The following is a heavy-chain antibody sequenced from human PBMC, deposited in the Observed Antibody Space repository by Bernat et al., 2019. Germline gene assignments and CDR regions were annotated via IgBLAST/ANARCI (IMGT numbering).Heavy chain of an antibody. CDR2: ISGSGDST. CDR3: AKARGTSRIARNTDY. D-gene: IGHD1-14*01. V-gene: IGHV3-23*04. CDR1: GFTFSSYA. Sequence: EVQLVESGGGLVQPGGSLRLSCAASGFTFSSYAMSWVRQAPGKGLEWVSAISGSGDSTFYADSVKGRFTISRDNSKNTLYMQMNSLRAEDTALYYCAKARGTSRIARNTDYWGQGTLVTVSS. J-gene: IGHJ4*02.